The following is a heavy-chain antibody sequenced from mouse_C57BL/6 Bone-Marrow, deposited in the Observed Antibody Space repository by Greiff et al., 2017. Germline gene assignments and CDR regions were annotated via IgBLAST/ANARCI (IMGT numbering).Heavy chain of an antibody. V-gene: IGHV1-75*01. CDR1: GYTFTDYY. CDR3: ARFGFLYYFDY. D-gene: IGHD2-2*01. Sequence: VQLKQSGPELVKPGASVKISCKASGYTFTDYYINWVKQRPGQGLEWIGWIFPGSGSTYYNEKFKGQATLTVDKSSSTAYMLLRSLTSADSAVYFCARFGFLYYFDYWGQGTTLTVSS. J-gene: IGHJ2*01. CDR2: IFPGSGST.